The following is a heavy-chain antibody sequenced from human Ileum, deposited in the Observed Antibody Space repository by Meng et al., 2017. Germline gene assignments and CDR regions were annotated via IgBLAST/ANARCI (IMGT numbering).Heavy chain of an antibody. V-gene: IGHV4-4*02. Sequence: QGHVEWSALGLVKPCDPLSVTRTVSGVSLEGNTWWTWIRQPPGQGLEWIGEFYHSGVTHYNPSLQSRVTISIDNSKNRFSLSLNSVTTADTAIYYCARADYVRYFDLWGRGTLVTVSS. CDR3: ARADYVRYFDL. CDR2: FYHSGVT. CDR1: GVSLEGNTW. D-gene: IGHD3-10*02. J-gene: IGHJ2*01.